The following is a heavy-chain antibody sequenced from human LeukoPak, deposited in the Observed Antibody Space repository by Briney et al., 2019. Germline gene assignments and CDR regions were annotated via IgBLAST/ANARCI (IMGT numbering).Heavy chain of an antibody. J-gene: IGHJ5*02. CDR3: ARDGCTGSSCYGNWFYR. CDR1: GDSISRGTYL. V-gene: IGHV4-31*01. CDR2: IRYSGST. Sequence: PSETLSLTCTVSGDSISRGTYLWSWGRQHRGRGVGWIGYIRYSGSTYNIPSLDTLVTLSVDTSNNQFSLKLSSVTAADTAVYYCARDGCTGSSCYGNWFYRWGQGTLVTVAS. D-gene: IGHD2-2*01.